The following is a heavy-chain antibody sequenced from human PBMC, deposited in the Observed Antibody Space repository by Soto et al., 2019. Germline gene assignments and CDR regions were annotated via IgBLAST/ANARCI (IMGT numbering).Heavy chain of an antibody. CDR3: ARDSTRHYCSSTSCYAPFDY. CDR1: GFNFSDYY. CDR2: ISSSSSYI. J-gene: IGHJ4*02. D-gene: IGHD2-2*01. Sequence: PGGSLRLSCAASGFNFSDYYMTWIRQAPGKGLEWVSSISSSSSYIYYADSVKGRFTISRDNAKNSLYLQMNSLRAEDTAVYYCARDSTRHYCSSTSCYAPFDYWGQGTLVTVSS. V-gene: IGHV3-11*06.